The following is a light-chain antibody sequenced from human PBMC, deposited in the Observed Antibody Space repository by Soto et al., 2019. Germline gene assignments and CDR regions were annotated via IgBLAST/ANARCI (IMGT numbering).Light chain of an antibody. J-gene: IGKJ4*01. Sequence: TVITQSPDTVSVAPVGRATVCCRASRSVRNKLAWYQQKSGPAPRLLIYAASTRASGTPTSFSGSGSGTDSPLTISSLQSEDFAVYFCQSYNDCPLTFGGGTKVDI. CDR2: AAS. CDR1: RSVRNK. CDR3: QSYNDCPLT. V-gene: IGKV3D-15*01.